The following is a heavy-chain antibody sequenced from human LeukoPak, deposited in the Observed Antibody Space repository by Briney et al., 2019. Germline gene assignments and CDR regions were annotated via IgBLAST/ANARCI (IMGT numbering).Heavy chain of an antibody. J-gene: IGHJ4*02. D-gene: IGHD6-19*01. CDR1: GFTFSNYW. CDR2: IKKDGSEK. CDR3: ARLSTAVPGQDH. V-gene: IGHV3-7*01. Sequence: TGGSLRLSCAASGFTFSNYWMSWVRQTPGKGLEWVANIKKDGSEKYYVDSVKGRFTISRDNAKNSLYLQMNSLRAEDTAVYYCARLSTAVPGQDHWGQGTLATVSS.